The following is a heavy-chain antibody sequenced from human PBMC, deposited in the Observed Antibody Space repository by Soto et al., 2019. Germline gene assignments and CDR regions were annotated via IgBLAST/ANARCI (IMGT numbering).Heavy chain of an antibody. Sequence: PSQTLSLTCAIFGDSVSSKSVAWNWIRQSPSRGLEWLGRTYYRSKWYDDYAVSVKSRITINPDTSKNQFSLQLNSVTPEDTAVYYCAIVRFEQHLSHFDLWGQGILVTVSS. V-gene: IGHV6-1*01. CDR2: TYYRSKWYD. D-gene: IGHD6-13*01. CDR3: AIVRFEQHLSHFDL. J-gene: IGHJ4*02. CDR1: GDSVSSKSVA.